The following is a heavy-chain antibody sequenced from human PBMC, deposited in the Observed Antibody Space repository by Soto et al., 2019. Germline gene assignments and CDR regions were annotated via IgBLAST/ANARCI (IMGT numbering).Heavy chain of an antibody. CDR1: GFTFSSYA. CDR2: ISGSGGST. CDR3: AKGVYCSSTSCPPNWFDP. J-gene: IGHJ5*02. V-gene: IGHV3-23*01. D-gene: IGHD2-2*01. Sequence: EVQLLESGGGLVQPGGSLRLSCAASGFTFSSYAMSWVRQAPGKGLEWVSAISGSGGSTYYADSVKGRFTISRDNSKNTLYLQMNGLRAEDTAVYYCAKGVYCSSTSCPPNWFDPWGQGTLVTVSS.